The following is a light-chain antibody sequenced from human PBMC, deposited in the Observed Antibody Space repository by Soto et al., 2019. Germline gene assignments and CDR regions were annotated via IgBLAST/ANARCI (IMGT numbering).Light chain of an antibody. CDR1: SSNIGNNP. CDR2: SNS. Sequence: QSVLTQPPSASGTPGQRVTISCSGSSSNIGNNPVNWYQQLAGTAPKLLIYSNSHRPSGVPDRFSGSKSGTSASLAISGLQSEDEADYYCAAWDDSLTGSWVFGGGTKVTVL. V-gene: IGLV1-44*01. J-gene: IGLJ3*02. CDR3: AAWDDSLTGSWV.